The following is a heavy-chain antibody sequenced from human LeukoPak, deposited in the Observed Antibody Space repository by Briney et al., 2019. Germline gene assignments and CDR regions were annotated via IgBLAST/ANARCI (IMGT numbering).Heavy chain of an antibody. J-gene: IGHJ4*02. CDR1: GGSISTYY. CDR2: IYYTGST. CDR3: ARGHIN. Sequence: SETLSLTCTVSGGSISTYYWSWIRQPPGKGLEWIGYIYYTGSTNYHPSLKSRVTISVDTSQKQFSLKLNSVTAADTAVYYCARGHINWGQGTLVTVSS. V-gene: IGHV4-59*01.